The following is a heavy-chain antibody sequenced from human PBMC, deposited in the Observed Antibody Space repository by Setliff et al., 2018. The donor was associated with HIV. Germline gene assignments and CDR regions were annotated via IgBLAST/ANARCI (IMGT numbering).Heavy chain of an antibody. CDR3: AKDMEYDTSVYYHWYFDL. CDR1: GFTFSTYG. Sequence: GALRLSCAASGFTFSTYGMHWVRQAPGKGLEWVAFIRYDGSNKYYADSVKGRFTISRDNSKNTLHLQMNSLRAEDTALYYCAKDMEYDTSVYYHWYFDLWGRGALVTVSS. D-gene: IGHD3-22*01. CDR2: IRYDGSNK. V-gene: IGHV3-30*02. J-gene: IGHJ2*01.